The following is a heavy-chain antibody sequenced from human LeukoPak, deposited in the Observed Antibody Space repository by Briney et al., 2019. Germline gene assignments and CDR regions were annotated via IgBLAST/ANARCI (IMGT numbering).Heavy chain of an antibody. CDR3: ARTNRRLGFDY. CDR1: GGSFSGYY. Sequence: SETLSLTCAVYGGSFSGYYWSWIRQPPGKGLEWIGEINHSGSTNYNPSLKSRVTISVDTSKNQFSLKLSSVTAADTAVYYCARTNRRLGFDYWGQGTLVTVSS. V-gene: IGHV4-34*01. J-gene: IGHJ4*02. CDR2: INHSGST. D-gene: IGHD7-27*01.